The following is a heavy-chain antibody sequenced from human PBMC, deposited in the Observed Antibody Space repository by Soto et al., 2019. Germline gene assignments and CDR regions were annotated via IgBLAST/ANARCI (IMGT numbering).Heavy chain of an antibody. V-gene: IGHV4-31*03. D-gene: IGHD6-19*01. Sequence: QVQLQESGPGLVKPSQTLSLTCTVSGGSISSGGYYWSWIRQHPGKGREWIGYIYYSGSTYYNPSLKSRVTISVDTSKHQFSLKLSSVTAADTAVYYCAMRAVAGRSHWFDPWGQGTLVTVSS. CDR2: IYYSGST. J-gene: IGHJ5*02. CDR1: GGSISSGGYY. CDR3: AMRAVAGRSHWFDP.